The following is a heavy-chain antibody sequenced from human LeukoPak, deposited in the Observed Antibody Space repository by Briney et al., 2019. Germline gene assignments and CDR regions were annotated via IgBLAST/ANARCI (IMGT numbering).Heavy chain of an antibody. J-gene: IGHJ4*02. CDR2: IDPYTGNT. CDR1: GYTFVCYY. V-gene: IGHV1-2*02. CDR3: AREYSASEH. Sequence: ASVKVSCKASGYTFVCYYLHWVRQAPGQGLEWMAWIDPYTGNTHYAQKFQGRITVTRDTSVNTTYMELSWLTSDDTARYYCAREYSASEHWGQGTLVTVSS. D-gene: IGHD5-12*01.